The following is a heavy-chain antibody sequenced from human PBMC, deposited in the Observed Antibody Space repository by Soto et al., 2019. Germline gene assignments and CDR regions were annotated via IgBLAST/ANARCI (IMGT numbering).Heavy chain of an antibody. Sequence: SETLSLTCAVYGGSVSGYFWSWIRQPPGKGLEWIGEINHSGTTSYSPSLDSRVTTSVDTSKNQFSLRLSSVTAADTAIYYCARRYCSDSYCSYFDYWGRGTLVTVS. CDR1: GGSVSGYF. D-gene: IGHD2-15*01. CDR2: INHSGTT. CDR3: ARRYCSDSYCSYFDY. V-gene: IGHV4-34*01. J-gene: IGHJ4*02.